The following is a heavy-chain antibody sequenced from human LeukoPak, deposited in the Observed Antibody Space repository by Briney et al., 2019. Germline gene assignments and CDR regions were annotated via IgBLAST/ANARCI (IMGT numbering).Heavy chain of an antibody. CDR1: GGSISSYY. Sequence: PSETLSLTCTVSGGSISSYYWSWIRQPPGKGLEWIGFISYSGSTGYRPSLKSRVTISVDTSKNQFSLKVRSVTAADTAVYYCARGGGYDWGAFDYWGQGTLVTVSS. J-gene: IGHJ4*02. D-gene: IGHD5-12*01. CDR2: ISYSGST. V-gene: IGHV4-59*01. CDR3: ARGGGYDWGAFDY.